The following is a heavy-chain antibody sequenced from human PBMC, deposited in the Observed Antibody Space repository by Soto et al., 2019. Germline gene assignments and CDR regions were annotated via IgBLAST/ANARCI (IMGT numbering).Heavy chain of an antibody. Sequence: GGSLRLSCTASGFTLGDYAMSWFRQAPGKGLEWVGFIRSKAYGGTTQYAASVKGRFTISRDDSKSIAYLQMNSLKTEDTAVYYCTTNYYDTAGPFDFWGQGTLVTVSS. CDR2: IRSKAYGGTT. CDR1: GFTLGDYA. J-gene: IGHJ4*02. CDR3: TTNYYDTAGPFDF. V-gene: IGHV3-49*03. D-gene: IGHD3-22*01.